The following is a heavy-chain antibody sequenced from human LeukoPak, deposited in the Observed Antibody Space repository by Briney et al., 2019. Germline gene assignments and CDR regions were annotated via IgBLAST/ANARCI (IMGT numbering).Heavy chain of an antibody. Sequence: GASVKVSCKASGYTFTSYGISWVRQAPGQGLEWMGWISAYNGNTNYAQKLQGRVTMTTDTSTSTAYMELRSLRSDDTAVYYCARVIYLRGRGVTYYYYYGMDVWGQGTTVTVSS. CDR1: GYTFTSYG. V-gene: IGHV1-18*01. J-gene: IGHJ6*02. CDR2: ISAYNGNT. CDR3: ARVIYLRGRGVTYYYYYGMDV. D-gene: IGHD3-10*01.